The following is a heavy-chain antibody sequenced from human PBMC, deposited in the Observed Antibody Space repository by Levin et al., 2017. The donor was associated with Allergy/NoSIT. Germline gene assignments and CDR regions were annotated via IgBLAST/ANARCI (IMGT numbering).Heavy chain of an antibody. CDR1: GFPFINAW. CDR3: GDLGYGYSSD. Sequence: GGSLRLSCAASGFPFINAWMSWVRQAPGKGLEWVGRIKSKTDGEATDYAAPVKGRFTISRDDSKNTLYLQMNSLRIEDTGVYYCGDLGYGYSSDWGQGTLVAVSS. CDR2: IKSKTDGEAT. D-gene: IGHD5-18*01. V-gene: IGHV3-15*01. J-gene: IGHJ4*02.